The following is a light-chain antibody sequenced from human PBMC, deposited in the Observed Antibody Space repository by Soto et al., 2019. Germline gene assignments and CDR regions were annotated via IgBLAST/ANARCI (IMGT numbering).Light chain of an antibody. V-gene: IGKV3D-15*01. CDR2: GAS. CDR1: QSISNN. Sequence: EIVMTQSPVTLSVSPGEGATLSCRASQSISNNLAWFQQKPGQTPRLLISGASIRATGVPARFSGSGSGTEFTLTISSLQSEDFAIYYCLQSDNWPFTFAQGTKLEI. J-gene: IGKJ2*01. CDR3: LQSDNWPFT.